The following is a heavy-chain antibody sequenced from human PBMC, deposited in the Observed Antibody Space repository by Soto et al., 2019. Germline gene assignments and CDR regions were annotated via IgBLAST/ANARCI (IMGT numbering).Heavy chain of an antibody. CDR1: GGSISSGDYY. CDR2: MYNSGST. V-gene: IGHV4-31*03. CDR3: ARDRSGGSCYYDY. J-gene: IGHJ4*02. D-gene: IGHD2-15*01. Sequence: SETLSLTCTVSGGSISSGDYYWNWIRQHPGKGLEWIGYMYNSGSTYYNTSLKSRVTISVDTSKNQFSLKLSSVTAADTAVYYCARDRSGGSCYYDYRGQGTLVTVSS.